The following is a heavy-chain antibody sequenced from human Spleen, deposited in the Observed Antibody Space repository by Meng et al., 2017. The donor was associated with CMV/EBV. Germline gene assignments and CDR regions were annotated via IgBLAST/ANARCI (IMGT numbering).Heavy chain of an antibody. CDR2: INPNSGGT. CDR1: TFTSYA. D-gene: IGHD3-3*01. CDR3: ARDLANYDFWSGEGGIDY. V-gene: IGHV1-2*02. Sequence: TFTSYAMNWVRQAPGQGLEWMGWINPNSGGTNYAQKFQGRVTITRDTSISTAYMELSRLRSDDTAVYYCARDLANYDFWSGEGGIDYWGQGTLVTVSS. J-gene: IGHJ4*02.